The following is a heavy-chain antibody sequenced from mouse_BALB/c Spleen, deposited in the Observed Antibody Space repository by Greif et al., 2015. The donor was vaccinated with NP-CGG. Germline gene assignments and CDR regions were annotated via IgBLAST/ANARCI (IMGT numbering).Heavy chain of an antibody. V-gene: IGHV1-4*01. J-gene: IGHJ2*01. CDR1: GYTFTSYT. Sequence: QVQLQQPGAELARPGASVKMSCKASGYTFTSYTMHWVKQRPGQGLEWIGYINPSSGYTNYNQKFKDKATLTADKSSSTAYMQLSSLTPEDPAVYYCARSSLLDYWGQGTTLTVSS. CDR3: ARSSLLDY. CDR2: INPSSGYT.